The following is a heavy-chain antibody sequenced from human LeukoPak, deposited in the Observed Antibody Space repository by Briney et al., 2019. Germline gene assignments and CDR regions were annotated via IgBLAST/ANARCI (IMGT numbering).Heavy chain of an antibody. CDR2: IYTSGST. J-gene: IGHJ4*02. Sequence: SETLSLTCTVSGGSISSYYWSWIRQPPGKGLEWIGYIYTSGSTNYNPSLKSRLTISVDTSKDQFSLKLSPMTAADAALYYCTKSSSWFSPFDYWGQGSLVTVAS. V-gene: IGHV4-4*08. CDR1: GGSISSYY. D-gene: IGHD6-13*01. CDR3: TKSSSWFSPFDY.